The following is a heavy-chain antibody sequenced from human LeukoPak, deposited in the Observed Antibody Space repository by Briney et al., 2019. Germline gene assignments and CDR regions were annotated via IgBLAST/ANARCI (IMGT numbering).Heavy chain of an antibody. CDR2: ISSSSSYI. D-gene: IGHD1-26*01. CDR1: GFTFSSYR. Sequence: PGGSLRLSCAAPGFTFSSYRMNWVRKAPGKGLEWVSSISSSSSYIYYADSVKGRFTISRDNAKNSLYLQMNRLRAEDTAVYYCARGSMSYAVFDYTGQGTLVTVSS. J-gene: IGHJ4*02. CDR3: ARGSMSYAVFDY. V-gene: IGHV3-21*01.